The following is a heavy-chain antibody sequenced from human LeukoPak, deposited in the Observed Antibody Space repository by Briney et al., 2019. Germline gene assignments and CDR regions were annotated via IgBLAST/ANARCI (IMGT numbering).Heavy chain of an antibody. CDR3: ASGGMVNRYYDSSGSDY. D-gene: IGHD3-22*01. CDR2: ISSSGSTI. V-gene: IGHV3-48*03. J-gene: IGHJ4*02. Sequence: PGGSLRLSCAASGFIFSSYEMNWVRQAPGKGLEWVSYISSSGSTIYYADSVKGRFTISRDNAKNSLYLQMNSLRAEDTAVYYCASGGMVNRYYDSSGSDYWGQGTPVTVSS. CDR1: GFIFSSYE.